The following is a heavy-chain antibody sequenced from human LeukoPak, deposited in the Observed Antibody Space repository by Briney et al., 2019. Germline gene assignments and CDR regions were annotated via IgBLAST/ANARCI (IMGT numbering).Heavy chain of an antibody. CDR1: GFTFSSYG. CDR2: ISYDGSNK. Sequence: GGSLRLSCAASGFTFSSYGMHWVRQAPGKGLEWVAVISYDGSNKYYADSVKGRFTISRDNSKNTLYLQMNSLRAEDTAVYYCAKDGLRYCSGGSCYSDYWGQGTLVTVSS. CDR3: AKDGLRYCSGGSCYSDY. J-gene: IGHJ4*02. D-gene: IGHD2-15*01. V-gene: IGHV3-30*18.